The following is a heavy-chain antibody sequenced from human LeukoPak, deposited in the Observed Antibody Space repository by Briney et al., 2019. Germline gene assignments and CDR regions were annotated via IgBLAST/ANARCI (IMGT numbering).Heavy chain of an antibody. CDR2: IYYSGST. J-gene: IGHJ4*02. CDR1: GGSLSSSSYY. D-gene: IGHD3-9*01. Sequence: SETLSLTCTASGGSLSSSSYYWGWIRQPPGKGLEWIGSIYYSGSTYYNPSLKSRVTISVDTSKNQFSLKLSSVTAADTAVYYCARADYDILTGYYIDYWGQGTLVTVSS. CDR3: ARADYDILTGYYIDY. V-gene: IGHV4-39*07.